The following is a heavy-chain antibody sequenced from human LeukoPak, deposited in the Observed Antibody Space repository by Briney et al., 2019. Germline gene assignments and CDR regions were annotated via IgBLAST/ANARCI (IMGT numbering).Heavy chain of an antibody. J-gene: IGHJ3*02. CDR2: IYYSGST. V-gene: IGHV4-59*13. CDR1: GGSIGTYY. Sequence: SQTLSLTCTASGGSIGTYYWSWIRQPPGKGLEWIGYIYYSGSTNYNPSLKSRVTISVDTSKNQFSLKLSSVTAADTAVYYCARAYYYDSSGYYDAFDIWGQGTMVTVSS. D-gene: IGHD3-22*01. CDR3: ARAYYYDSSGYYDAFDI.